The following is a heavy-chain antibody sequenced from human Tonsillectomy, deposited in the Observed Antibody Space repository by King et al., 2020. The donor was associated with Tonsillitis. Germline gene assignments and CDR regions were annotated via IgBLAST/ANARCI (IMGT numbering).Heavy chain of an antibody. J-gene: IGHJ4*02. Sequence: VQLQESGPGLVKPSETLSLTCVVSGYSISSGYYWGWIRQPPGKGLEWIGSIYHSGSTYYNPSLKSRVTISVDTSKNQFSLNLSSVTAADTAIYYCARDDAPNTSGGSPFASWGRGTLAPASS. CDR2: IYHSGST. V-gene: IGHV4-38-2*02. CDR1: GYSISSGYY. D-gene: IGHD6-25*01. CDR3: ARDDAPNTSGGSPFAS.